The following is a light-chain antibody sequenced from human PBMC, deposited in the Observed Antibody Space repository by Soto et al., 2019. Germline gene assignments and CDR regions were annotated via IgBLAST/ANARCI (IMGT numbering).Light chain of an antibody. CDR3: RSYTITSSPV. J-gene: IGLJ1*01. Sequence: QSALTQPASVSGSPGQSITISCTGTSSDVGGYDFVSWYRQYPGQAPKILIYEVTHRPSGVPDRFSGSKSGNTASLTISGLQADDEADYYCRSYTITSSPVFGPGTKRTVL. CDR2: EVT. CDR1: SSDVGGYDF. V-gene: IGLV2-14*01.